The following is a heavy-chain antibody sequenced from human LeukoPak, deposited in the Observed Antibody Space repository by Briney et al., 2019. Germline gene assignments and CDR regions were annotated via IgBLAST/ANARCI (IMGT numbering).Heavy chain of an antibody. V-gene: IGHV3-21*01. J-gene: IGHJ4*02. CDR2: ISSSSSYI. CDR3: ARDRGLNYFDY. D-gene: IGHD2-8*01. CDR1: GLPFSSYS. Sequence: GGSLRLSCAASGLPFSSYSMNWVRQAPGKGPEWVSSISSSSSYIYYADSVKGRFTISRDNAKNSLYLQMNSLRAEDTAVYYCARDRGLNYFDYWGQGTLVTVSS.